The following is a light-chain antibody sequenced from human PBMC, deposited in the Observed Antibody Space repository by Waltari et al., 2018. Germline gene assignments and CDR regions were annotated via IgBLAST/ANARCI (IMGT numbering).Light chain of an antibody. Sequence: EIVLPQSPGTLSLSPGERATLSCRASQSVSRTLAWYQQKPGQAPRLLIYGASTRATGIPERFSGGGSGTDFSLTISRLEPEDFAVYYCQHYVRLPATFGQGTKVEIK. CDR1: QSVSRT. CDR3: QHYVRLPAT. J-gene: IGKJ1*01. V-gene: IGKV3-20*01. CDR2: GAS.